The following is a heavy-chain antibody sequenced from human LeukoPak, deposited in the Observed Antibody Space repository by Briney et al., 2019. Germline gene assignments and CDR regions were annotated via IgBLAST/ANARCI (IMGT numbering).Heavy chain of an antibody. D-gene: IGHD5-12*01. CDR1: GYTFTGYY. CDR3: ARDSGYDTLYYYYYMDV. J-gene: IGHJ6*03. V-gene: IGHV1-2*06. CDR2: INPNSGGT. Sequence: ASVKVSCKASGYTFTGYYMHWVRQPPGQGLEWMGRINPNSGGTNYAQNFQGRVTKTRDTSISTAYMELSRLGSDDTAVYYCARDSGYDTLYYYYYMDVWGKGTTVTVSS.